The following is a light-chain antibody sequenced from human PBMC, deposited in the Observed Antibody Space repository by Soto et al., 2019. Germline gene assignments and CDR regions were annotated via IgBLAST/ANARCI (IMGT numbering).Light chain of an antibody. CDR2: STN. J-gene: IGLJ3*02. CDR1: SGSVSINYY. Sequence: QTVVTQEPSFSVSPGRTVTLTCGLSSGSVSINYYPSWYQQTPGQAPRTLIYSTNTRSSGVPDRFSGSILGNKAALTITGAQADDESDYYCVLYMGSGIWVFGVGTKLTVL. CDR3: VLYMGSGIWV. V-gene: IGLV8-61*01.